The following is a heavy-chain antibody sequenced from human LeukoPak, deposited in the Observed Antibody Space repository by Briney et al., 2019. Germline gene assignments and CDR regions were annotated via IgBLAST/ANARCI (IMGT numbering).Heavy chain of an antibody. D-gene: IGHD1-26*01. J-gene: IGHJ3*02. V-gene: IGHV3-21*04. CDR2: ISSSSSYI. Sequence: GGSLRLSCAASGFTFSSYSMNWVRQAPGKGLEWVSSISSSSSYIYYADSVKGRFTISRDNAKNSLYLQMNSLRAEDTAVYYCARSIVGPWGLDAFDIWGQGTMVTVSS. CDR3: ARSIVGPWGLDAFDI. CDR1: GFTFSSYS.